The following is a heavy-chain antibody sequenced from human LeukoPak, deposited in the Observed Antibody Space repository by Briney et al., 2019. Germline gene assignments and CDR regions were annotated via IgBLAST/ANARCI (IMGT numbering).Heavy chain of an antibody. D-gene: IGHD4-17*01. CDR1: GFTFSSYA. CDR3: AKDLTVTITYGFDV. J-gene: IGHJ6*02. Sequence: PGGSLRLSCAASGFTFSSYAMSWVRQAPGKGLEWVSGISGSGGSTYYADPVKGRFTISRDFSKNTLHLQMNSLRAEDTAVYYCAKDLTVTITYGFDVWGQGTTVTVSS. V-gene: IGHV3-23*01. CDR2: ISGSGGST.